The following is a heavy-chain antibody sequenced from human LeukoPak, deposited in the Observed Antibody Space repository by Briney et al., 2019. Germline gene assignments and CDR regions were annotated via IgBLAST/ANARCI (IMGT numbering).Heavy chain of an antibody. CDR3: AKSAASTQYYYGMDV. CDR1: GFTFSSYP. V-gene: IGHV3-30-3*02. CDR2: ISYDGSEK. J-gene: IGHJ6*02. Sequence: PGGSLRLSCAASGFTFSSYPMHWVRQAPGKGLEWVAVISYDGSEKHYADPVKGRFTISRDNSKNTLYLQMNSLRAEDTAVYYCAKSAASTQYYYGMDVWGQGTTVTVSS. D-gene: IGHD6-25*01.